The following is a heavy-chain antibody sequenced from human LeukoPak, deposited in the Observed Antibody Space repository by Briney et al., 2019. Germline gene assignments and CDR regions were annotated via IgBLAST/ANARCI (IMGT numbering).Heavy chain of an antibody. Sequence: WVRXXXGKXXEWVAVISYDGSDKYYVDSVKGRFTISRDNSKNTLYLQMNSLRAEDTALYYCVKRVYTSVSFDCWGQGTLVTVSS. V-gene: IGHV3-30*18. J-gene: IGHJ4*02. D-gene: IGHD6-19*01. CDR2: ISYDGSDK. CDR3: VKRVYTSVSFDC.